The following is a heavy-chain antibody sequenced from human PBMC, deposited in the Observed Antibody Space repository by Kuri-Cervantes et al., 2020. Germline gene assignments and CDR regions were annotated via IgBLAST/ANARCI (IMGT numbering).Heavy chain of an antibody. CDR3: TRDYDYVWGGYPHD. V-gene: IGHV3-73*01. J-gene: IGHJ4*02. Sequence: GGSLRLSCAASGFTFSGSAMHWVRQASGKGLEWVGCIRSKANSYATAYAASVKGRFTIPRDDSKNTAYLQMNSLKTEDTAVYYCTRDYDYVWGGYPHDWGRGTLVTVSS. CDR1: GFTFSGSA. CDR2: IRSKANSYAT. D-gene: IGHD3-16*02.